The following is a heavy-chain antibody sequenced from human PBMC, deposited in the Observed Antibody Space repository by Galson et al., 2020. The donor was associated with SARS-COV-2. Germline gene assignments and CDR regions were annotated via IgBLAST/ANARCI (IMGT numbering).Heavy chain of an antibody. CDR3: ARLGVGHCNGNTCFSYYVSSAYEGGHFDY. Sequence: GESLKISCQGSGDSFTNYWIGWVRQMPGKGLECMGIIYPADSDTRYSPSFQGQVTISVDKSISTAYLQWSSLKASDTAMYYCARLGVGHCNGNTCFSYYVSSAYEGGHFDYWGQGTLVTVSS. CDR2: IYPADSDT. CDR1: GDSFTNYW. D-gene: IGHD3-22*01. J-gene: IGHJ4*02. V-gene: IGHV5-51*01.